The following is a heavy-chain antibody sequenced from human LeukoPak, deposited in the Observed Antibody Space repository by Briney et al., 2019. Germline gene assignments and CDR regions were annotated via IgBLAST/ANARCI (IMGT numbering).Heavy chain of an antibody. J-gene: IGHJ4*02. Sequence: GGSLRLSCAASGFTFSSYEMNWVRQAPGKGLKWVSYISSTGSTIYYTDSVKGRFTISRDNSKNTLYLQMNSLRAEDTAVYYCARRIDSGWAGGFDYWGQGTLVTVSS. V-gene: IGHV3-48*03. CDR1: GFTFSSYE. CDR2: ISSTGSTI. CDR3: ARRIDSGWAGGFDY. D-gene: IGHD6-19*01.